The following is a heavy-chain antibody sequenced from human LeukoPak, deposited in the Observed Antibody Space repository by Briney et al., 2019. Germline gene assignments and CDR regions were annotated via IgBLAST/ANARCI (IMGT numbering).Heavy chain of an antibody. J-gene: IGHJ5*02. CDR1: GGSISSSSYY. Sequence: SETLSLTCTVSGGSISSSSYYWGWIRQPPGKGLEWIGSIYYSGSTYYNPSLKSRVTISVDTSKNQFSLKLSSVTAADTAVYYCAREGADSSGYIWFDPWGQGTLVTVSS. V-gene: IGHV4-39*07. CDR2: IYYSGST. D-gene: IGHD3-22*01. CDR3: AREGADSSGYIWFDP.